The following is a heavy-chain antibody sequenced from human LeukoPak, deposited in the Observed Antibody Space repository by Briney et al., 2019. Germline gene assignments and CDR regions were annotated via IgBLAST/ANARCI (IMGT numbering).Heavy chain of an antibody. CDR2: ISSSGSTI. CDR1: GFTSSSYE. CDR3: AREAYGGNSADY. V-gene: IGHV3-48*03. Sequence: PGGSLRLSCAASGFTSSSYEMNWVRQAPGKGLEWVSYISSSGSTIYYADSVKGRFTISRDNAKNSLYLQMNSLRAEDTAVYYCAREAYGGNSADYWGQGTLVTVSS. D-gene: IGHD4-23*01. J-gene: IGHJ4*02.